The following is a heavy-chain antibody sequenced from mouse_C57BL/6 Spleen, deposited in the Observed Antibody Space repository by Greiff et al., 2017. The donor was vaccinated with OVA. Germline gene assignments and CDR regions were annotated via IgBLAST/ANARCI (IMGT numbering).Heavy chain of an antibody. J-gene: IGHJ4*01. CDR1: GYTFTDYE. D-gene: IGHD3-1*01. CDR2: IDPETGGT. CDR3: TRKIANSGYYAMDY. V-gene: IGHV1-15*01. Sequence: QVHVKQSGAELVRPGASVTLSCKASGYTFTDYEMHWVKQTPVHGLEWIGAIDPETGGTAYNQKFKGKAILTADKSSSTAYMELRSLTSEDSAVYYCTRKIANSGYYAMDYWGQGTSVTVSS.